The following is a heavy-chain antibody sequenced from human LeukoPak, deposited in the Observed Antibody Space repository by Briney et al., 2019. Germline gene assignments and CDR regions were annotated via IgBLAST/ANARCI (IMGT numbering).Heavy chain of an antibody. CDR1: GFTFSSYS. CDR2: ISSSSSTI. Sequence: AGGSLRLSCAASGFTFSSYSMNWVRQAPGKGLEWVSYISSSSSTIYYADSVKGRFTVSRDNAKNSLYLQMNSLRAEDTAVYYCARSDYGGDYYYYMDVWGKGTTVTVSS. V-gene: IGHV3-48*04. CDR3: ARSDYGGDYYYYMDV. J-gene: IGHJ6*03. D-gene: IGHD4-17*01.